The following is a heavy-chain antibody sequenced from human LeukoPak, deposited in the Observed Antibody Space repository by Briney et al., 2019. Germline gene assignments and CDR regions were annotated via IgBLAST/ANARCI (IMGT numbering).Heavy chain of an antibody. CDR1: GYTFTSYD. J-gene: IGHJ5*02. V-gene: IGHV1-8*01. Sequence: ASVKVSCKASGYTFTSYDINWVRQATGQGLEWMGWMNPNSGNTGYAQKFQGRVTMTRNTSISTAYMELSSLRSEDTAVYYCARSRRLSNNWFDPWGQVTLVTVSS. CDR2: MNPNSGNT. CDR3: ARSRRLSNNWFDP.